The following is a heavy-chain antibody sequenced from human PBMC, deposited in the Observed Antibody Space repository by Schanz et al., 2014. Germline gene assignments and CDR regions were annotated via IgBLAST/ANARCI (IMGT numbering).Heavy chain of an antibody. CDR1: RFTISRNP. Sequence: VHLVESGGGVVQPGRSLRLSCTGSRFTISRNPIHWVRQAPGKGLERVSYISSSSSTIYYADSVKGRFTISRDNAKNSLYLQMNSLRAEDTGVYYCARGREVVAKIFDVWGQGTMVTVSS. CDR2: ISSSSSTI. V-gene: IGHV3-48*01. CDR3: ARGREVVAKIFDV. D-gene: IGHD3-22*01. J-gene: IGHJ3*01.